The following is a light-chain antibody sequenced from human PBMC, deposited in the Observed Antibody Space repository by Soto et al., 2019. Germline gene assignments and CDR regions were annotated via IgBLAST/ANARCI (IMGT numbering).Light chain of an antibody. CDR2: DVS. V-gene: IGLV2-14*01. Sequence: QSALTQPASVSGSPGQSITISCTGTSSDVGGYNYVSWYQQHPGKAPKLMIYDVSNRPSGVSNRFSGSKSGNTASLTISGLQAEDEADYYCSSYTSGPVFGTGTKLTVL. CDR1: SSDVGGYNY. CDR3: SSYTSGPV. J-gene: IGLJ1*01.